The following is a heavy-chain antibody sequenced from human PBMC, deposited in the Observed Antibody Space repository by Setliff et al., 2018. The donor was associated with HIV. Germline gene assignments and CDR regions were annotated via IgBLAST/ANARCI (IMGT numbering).Heavy chain of an antibody. CDR1: GYSMSSGYY. D-gene: IGHD2-2*01. CDR2: VYYTGST. V-gene: IGHV4-38-2*01. CDR3: ARHAAGPDGPFDY. J-gene: IGHJ4*02. Sequence: SETLSLTCGVSGYSMSSGYYWGWIRQPPGKGLEWIGNVYYTGSTYYNPSLKSRVTISVVTSKNQFSLKLSSVIAADTAVYYCARHAAGPDGPFDYWGQGTLVTVSS.